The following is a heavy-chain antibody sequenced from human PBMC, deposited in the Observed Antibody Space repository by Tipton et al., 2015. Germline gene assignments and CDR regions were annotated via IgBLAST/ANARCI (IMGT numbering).Heavy chain of an antibody. CDR1: GGTSSSYS. CDR2: IIPMFGRT. CDR3: ARPHLAIYVDDYFRH. J-gene: IGHJ1*01. D-gene: IGHD3-16*01. Sequence: QLVQSGAEVKKPGSSVKISCKTPGGTSSSYSVSWVRQAPGQGLEWMGRIIPMFGRTNYAQQFQGRLTITADESTSPSYMELSSLGSADTAVYYCARPHLAIYVDDYFRHWGQGTLITVSS. V-gene: IGHV1-69*18.